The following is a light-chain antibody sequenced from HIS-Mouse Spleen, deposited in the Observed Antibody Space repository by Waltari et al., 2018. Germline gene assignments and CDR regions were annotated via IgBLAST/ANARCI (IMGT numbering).Light chain of an antibody. J-gene: IGLJ2*01. V-gene: IGLV2-8*01. CDR3: SSYAGSNNLGV. Sequence: QSALTQPPSASGSPGQSVTISCTGTSSDVGGYNYVSWYQQHPGKAPKLMIYAVSKRPSGVPARFSGSKSGNTASLTVSGLQAEDEADYYCSSYAGSNNLGVFGGGTKLTVL. CDR1: SSDVGGYNY. CDR2: AVS.